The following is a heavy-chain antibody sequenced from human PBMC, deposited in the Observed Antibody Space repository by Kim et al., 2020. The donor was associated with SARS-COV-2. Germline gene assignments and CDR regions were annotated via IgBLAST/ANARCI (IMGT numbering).Heavy chain of an antibody. CDR1: GFTFSSCG. V-gene: IGHV3-33*01. CDR2: ISYDGNDK. J-gene: IGHJ5*02. Sequence: GGSLRLSCAASGFTFSSCGMHWVRQAPGKGLEWVAVISYDGNDKFYADSVKGRFTISRDNSKNTLYLQMNSLRAEDTAVYYCARGREEKLLLGCFDPWV. CDR3: ARGREEKLLLGCFDP. D-gene: IGHD2-8*02.